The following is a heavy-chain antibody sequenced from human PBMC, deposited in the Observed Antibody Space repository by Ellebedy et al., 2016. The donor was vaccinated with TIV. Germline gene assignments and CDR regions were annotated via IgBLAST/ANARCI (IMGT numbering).Heavy chain of an antibody. CDR3: AREGEDHVSDTREMSEMIDF. CDR2: IWYDGTKE. CDR1: GFTFNTFG. J-gene: IGHJ4*02. D-gene: IGHD5-24*01. Sequence: GESLKISCTASGFTFNTFGMHWVRQAPGKGLEWVAAIWYDGTKEFYRDSVKGRFTIARDNSKNTVHLQMNSLRVDDTAVYYCAREGEDHVSDTREMSEMIDFWGQGTLVIVSS. V-gene: IGHV3-33*01.